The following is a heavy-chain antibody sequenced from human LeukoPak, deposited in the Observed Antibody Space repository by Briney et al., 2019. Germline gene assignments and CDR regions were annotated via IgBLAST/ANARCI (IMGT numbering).Heavy chain of an antibody. CDR1: GGSIRSSYYY. CDR2: IYDSGST. V-gene: IGHV4-39*01. D-gene: IGHD2-8*01. Sequence: PSETLSLTCTVSGGSIRSSYYYWGWIRQPPGKGLEWIGSIYDSGSTYYNPSLKSRVTISVDTSKNQFSLKLNSVTAADTAVYYCARGGRILYLRPSGRNWFDPWGQGTLVTVSS. J-gene: IGHJ5*02. CDR3: ARGGRILYLRPSGRNWFDP.